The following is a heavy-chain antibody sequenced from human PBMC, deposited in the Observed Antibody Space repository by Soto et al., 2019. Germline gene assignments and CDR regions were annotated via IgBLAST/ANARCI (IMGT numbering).Heavy chain of an antibody. J-gene: IGHJ3*02. CDR1: GYSFTSYW. CDR2: IYPGDSDT. V-gene: IGHV5-51*01. Sequence: PGESLKISCKGSGYSFTSYWIGWVRQMPGKGLEWMGIIYPGDSDTRYSPSFQGQVTISADKSISTAYLQWSSLKASDTAMYYCARHGKWEPNPDAFDIWGQGTMVTVSS. D-gene: IGHD1-26*01. CDR3: ARHGKWEPNPDAFDI.